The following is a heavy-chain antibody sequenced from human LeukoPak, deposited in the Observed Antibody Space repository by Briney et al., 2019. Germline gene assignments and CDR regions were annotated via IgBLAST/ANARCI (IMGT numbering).Heavy chain of an antibody. J-gene: IGHJ4*02. V-gene: IGHV3-30*04. CDR2: ISYDGSNK. Sequence: GGSLRLSCAASGFTFSSYAMHWVRQAPGKGLEWGAVISYDGSNKYYADSVKGRFTISRDNSKNTLYLQMNSLRAEDTAVYYCATFDYWGQGTLVTVSS. CDR3: ATFDY. CDR1: GFTFSSYA.